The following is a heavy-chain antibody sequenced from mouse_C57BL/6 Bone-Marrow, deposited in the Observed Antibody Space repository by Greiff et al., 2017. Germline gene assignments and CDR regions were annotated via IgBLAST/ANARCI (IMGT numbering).Heavy chain of an antibody. D-gene: IGHD2-1*01. CDR1: GYTFTSYW. CDR3: ARVYYGNYVRFDY. CDR2: IDPSDSYT. J-gene: IGHJ2*01. Sequence: QVQLQQPGAELVMPGASVKLSCKASGYTFTSYWMHWVMQRPGQGLEWIGEIDPSDSYTNYNQKFKGKSTLTVDKSSSTAYMQLSSLTSEDSAVYYCARVYYGNYVRFDYWGQGTTLTVSS. V-gene: IGHV1-69*01.